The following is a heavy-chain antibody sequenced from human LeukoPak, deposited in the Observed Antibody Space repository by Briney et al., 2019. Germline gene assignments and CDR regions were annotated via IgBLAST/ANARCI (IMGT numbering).Heavy chain of an antibody. CDR3: AEDPRRYNYGLPCCDY. V-gene: IGHV3-30*18. J-gene: IGHJ4*02. CDR1: GFTFSYYG. D-gene: IGHD5-18*01. CDR2: ISYDGTDQ. Sequence: GGSLRLSCAASGFTFSYYGMHWVRQAPGKGLEWVALISYDGTDQYYADSVKGRFTISRDNSKNTLYLQMNSLRAEDTAVYYCAEDPRRYNYGLPCCDYWGQGTLVTVSS.